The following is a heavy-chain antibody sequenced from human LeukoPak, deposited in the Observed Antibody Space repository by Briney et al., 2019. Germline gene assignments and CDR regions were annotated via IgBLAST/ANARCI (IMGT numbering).Heavy chain of an antibody. J-gene: IGHJ4*02. CDR3: AKDRPTVYSSSWLHFLDS. Sequence: ASVKVSCKASGYTFTSYGISWVRQAPGQGLEWMGWISAYNGNTNYAQKLQGRVTMTRNTSISTAYMELSSLRSEDTAVYYCAKDRPTVYSSSWLHFLDSWGQGTLVTVSS. V-gene: IGHV1-18*01. CDR1: GYTFTSYG. CDR2: ISAYNGNT. D-gene: IGHD6-13*01.